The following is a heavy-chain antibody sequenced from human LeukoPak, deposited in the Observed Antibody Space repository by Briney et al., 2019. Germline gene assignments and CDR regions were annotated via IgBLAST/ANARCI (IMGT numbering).Heavy chain of an antibody. Sequence: KPSETLSLTCTVSGGSISSGSYYWSWIRQPAGKGLEWIGRIYTSGSTNYNPSLKSRVTMSVDTSKNQFSLKLSSVTAADTAVYYCARGLDSSGYYYYYYYYYMDVWGKGTTVTVSS. D-gene: IGHD3-22*01. CDR1: GGSISSGSYY. V-gene: IGHV4-61*02. CDR3: ARGLDSSGYYYYYYYYYMDV. J-gene: IGHJ6*03. CDR2: IYTSGST.